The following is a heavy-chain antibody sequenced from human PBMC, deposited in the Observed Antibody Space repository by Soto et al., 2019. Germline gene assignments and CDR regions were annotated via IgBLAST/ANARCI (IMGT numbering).Heavy chain of an antibody. CDR2: IIPIFGTA. J-gene: IGHJ5*02. Sequence: ASVKVSCKASGGTFSSYAISWVRQAPGQGLEWMGGIIPIFGTANYAQKFQGRVTITADESTSTAYMELSSLRSEDTAVYYCARDGIAAAGYNWFDPWGQGTLVTVSS. CDR3: ARDGIAAAGYNWFDP. D-gene: IGHD6-13*01. CDR1: GGTFSSYA. V-gene: IGHV1-69*13.